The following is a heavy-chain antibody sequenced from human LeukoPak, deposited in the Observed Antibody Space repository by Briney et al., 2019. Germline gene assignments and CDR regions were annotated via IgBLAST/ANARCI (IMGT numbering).Heavy chain of an antibody. CDR1: GYRFTSYY. D-gene: IGHD3-10*01. CDR3: ASLGSGSSPIVDFDY. Sequence: ASVKVSCKASGYRFTSYYIHWVRQAPGQGLEWMGIIDPSGGGTNYAQKFQGRVIMTRDTSTRTVYMELSSLRSEDTAVHYCASLGSGSSPIVDFDYWGQGSLVTVSS. CDR2: IDPSGGGT. V-gene: IGHV1-46*01. J-gene: IGHJ4*02.